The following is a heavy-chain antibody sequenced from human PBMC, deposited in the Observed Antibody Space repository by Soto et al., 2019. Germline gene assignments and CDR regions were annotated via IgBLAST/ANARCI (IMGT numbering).Heavy chain of an antibody. D-gene: IGHD2-21*01. CDR2: ISSSSSYI. CDR3: ARVERAYCGGDCYDY. J-gene: IGHJ4*02. Sequence: EVHLVESGGGLVKPGGSLRLSCAASGFTFSSYSMNWVRQAPGKGLEWVSSISSSSSYIYYADSVKGRFTISRDNAKNSLYLQMNSLRAEDTAVYYCARVERAYCGGDCYDYWGQGTLVTVSS. CDR1: GFTFSSYS. V-gene: IGHV3-21*01.